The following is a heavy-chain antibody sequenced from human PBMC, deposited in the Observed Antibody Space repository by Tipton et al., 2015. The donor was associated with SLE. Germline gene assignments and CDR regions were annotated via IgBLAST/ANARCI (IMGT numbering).Heavy chain of an antibody. CDR3: ARDHPVAGPFDY. V-gene: IGHV4-4*07. D-gene: IGHD6-19*01. CDR2: IYTSGGT. CDR1: GGSISNYY. J-gene: IGHJ4*02. Sequence: TLSLTCTVSGGSISNYYWSWIRQPAGKGLEWIWRIYTSGGTNYNPSLKSRVTMSVDTSKNQFSLKLSSGTAADTAVYYCARDHPVAGPFDYWGQGTLVTVSS.